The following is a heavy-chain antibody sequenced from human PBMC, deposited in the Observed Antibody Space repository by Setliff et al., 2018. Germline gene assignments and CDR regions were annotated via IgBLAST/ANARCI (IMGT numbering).Heavy chain of an antibody. D-gene: IGHD1-1*01. V-gene: IGHV4-39*01. Sequence: ETLSLTCTVSGASISSGTYYWAWIRQPPGKGLEWIGRIHYRGTTYSNASLASRLTISVDTAKNQFSLKLTSVTAADTAVYYCARTGTYRYFDYLGQGTRVTVSS. J-gene: IGHJ4*02. CDR2: IHYRGTT. CDR3: ARTGTYRYFDY. CDR1: GASISSGTYY.